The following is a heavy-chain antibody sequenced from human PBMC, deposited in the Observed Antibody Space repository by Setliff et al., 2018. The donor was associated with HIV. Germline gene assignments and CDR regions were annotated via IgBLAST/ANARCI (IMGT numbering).Heavy chain of an antibody. CDR3: ARHRDPPGSSWIYYYSYMDV. D-gene: IGHD6-13*01. CDR2: ISASGTT. CDR1: GGSFSGYY. V-gene: IGHV4-59*10. J-gene: IGHJ6*03. Sequence: KPSETLSLTCAVYGGSFSGYYWSWIRQPAGKGLEWIGRISASGTTNYNPSLKGRVTISVDTSKNQFSLKLSSVTAADRAVYYCARHRDPPGSSWIYYYSYMDVWGKGTTVTVSS.